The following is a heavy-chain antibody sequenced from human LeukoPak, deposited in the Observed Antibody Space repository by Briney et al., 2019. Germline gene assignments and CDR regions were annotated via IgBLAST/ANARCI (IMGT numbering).Heavy chain of an antibody. Sequence: GGSLRLSCAASGFTFSNYAMSWVRQAPGKGLEWVSDISGSGGSTYYADSVKGRFTISRDNSKNTLNLQMNGLRAEDTAVYFCAKTIATAGYYFDYWGQGTLVTVSS. CDR2: ISGSGGST. D-gene: IGHD6-13*01. J-gene: IGHJ4*02. CDR1: GFTFSNYA. CDR3: AKTIATAGYYFDY. V-gene: IGHV3-23*01.